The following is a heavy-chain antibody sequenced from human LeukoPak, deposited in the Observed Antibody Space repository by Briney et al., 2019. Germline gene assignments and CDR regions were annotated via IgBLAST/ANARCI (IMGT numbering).Heavy chain of an antibody. CDR3: AREFDL. CDR1: GGSISSGNYY. J-gene: IGHJ2*01. Sequence: PSQTLSLTCTVSGGSISSGNYYWNWIRQPAGKGLEWIGLIYTSGSTYHNPSLKSRLTISLDTSKNQFSLKLGSVTAADTAVYYCAREFDLWGRGTLVTVSS. CDR2: IYTSGST. V-gene: IGHV4-61*02.